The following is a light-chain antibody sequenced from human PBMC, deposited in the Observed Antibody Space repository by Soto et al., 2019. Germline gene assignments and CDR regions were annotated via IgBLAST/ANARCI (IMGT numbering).Light chain of an antibody. CDR1: QSIGDL. J-gene: IGKJ1*01. Sequence: DIQMTQSPSTLSASVEDIVTITCLASQSIGDLLAWYQQKPGEAPKVLIYKASYLESGVPSRFSGSGSGTEFTLTISSLQPEDLATHYCQHYSAFSVTFGQGTKVDIK. CDR3: QHYSAFSVT. V-gene: IGKV1-5*03. CDR2: KAS.